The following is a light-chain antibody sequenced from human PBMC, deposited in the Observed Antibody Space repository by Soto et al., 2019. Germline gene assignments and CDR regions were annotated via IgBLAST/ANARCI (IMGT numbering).Light chain of an antibody. V-gene: IGKV3-20*01. Sequence: IRLTQSPGTLSLYPVERATLSWSASQSVSSSYLAWYQQKPGQPPRLLIYGASSRATGIPDRFSGSGSGTDFTLTISRLEPEDFAVFYCQHYDSLPITFGQGTRLEIK. CDR2: GAS. J-gene: IGKJ5*01. CDR1: QSVSSSY. CDR3: QHYDSLPIT.